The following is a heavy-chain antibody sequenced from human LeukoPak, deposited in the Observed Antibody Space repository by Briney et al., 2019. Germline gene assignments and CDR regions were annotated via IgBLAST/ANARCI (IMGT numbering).Heavy chain of an antibody. CDR2: ISSSSSYI. Sequence: GGSLRLSCAASGFTFSSYSMNWVRQAPGKGLEWVSSISSSSSYIYYADSVKGRFTISRDNSKNTLYLQMNSLRAEDTAVYYCAKANIVVVPAPVMNWFDPWGQGTLVTVSS. J-gene: IGHJ5*02. CDR1: GFTFSSYS. V-gene: IGHV3-21*04. CDR3: AKANIVVVPAPVMNWFDP. D-gene: IGHD2-2*01.